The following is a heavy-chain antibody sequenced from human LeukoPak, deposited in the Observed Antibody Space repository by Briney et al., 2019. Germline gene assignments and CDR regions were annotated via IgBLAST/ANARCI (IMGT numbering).Heavy chain of an antibody. J-gene: IGHJ4*02. V-gene: IGHV1-69*13. CDR3: ARGFVSLVIGSFDY. D-gene: IGHD3-9*01. CDR1: GGTFSSYA. Sequence: SEKVSCKASGGTFSSYAISWVRQAPGQGLEWMGGIIPIFGTANYAQKFQGRVTITADESTSTAYMELSSLRSEDTAVYYCARGFVSLVIGSFDYWGQGTLVTASS. CDR2: IIPIFGTA.